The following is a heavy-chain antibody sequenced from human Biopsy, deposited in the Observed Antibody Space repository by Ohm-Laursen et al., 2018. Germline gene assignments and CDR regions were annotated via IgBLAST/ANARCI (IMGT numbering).Heavy chain of an antibody. J-gene: IGHJ3*01. CDR2: ISPNSGGT. D-gene: IGHD3-16*01. V-gene: IGHV1-2*02. Sequence: SVKVSCQASGYTVNDYFLHWLRQAPGQGPEWMGWISPNSGGTNYAQKFQGRVSMTTDTSAATVYMELSSLTSDDMTVYYCTRDIMNTIAGLVARSDVFDVWGQGTMVTVSS. CDR3: TRDIMNTIAGLVARSDVFDV. CDR1: GYTVNDYF.